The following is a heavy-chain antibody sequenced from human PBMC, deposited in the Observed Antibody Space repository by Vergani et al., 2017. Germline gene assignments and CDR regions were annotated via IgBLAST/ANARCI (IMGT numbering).Heavy chain of an antibody. Sequence: EVQLVESGGGVVRPGGSLRLSCAASGFTFDDYGMSWVRQAPGKGLEWVSGINWNGGSTGYADSVKGRFTISRDNAKNSLYLQMNSLRAEDTAVYYCAKALYSSSGNYYYYMDVWGKGTTVTVSS. J-gene: IGHJ6*03. CDR1: GFTFDDYG. CDR2: INWNGGST. D-gene: IGHD6-6*01. CDR3: AKALYSSSGNYYYYMDV. V-gene: IGHV3-20*04.